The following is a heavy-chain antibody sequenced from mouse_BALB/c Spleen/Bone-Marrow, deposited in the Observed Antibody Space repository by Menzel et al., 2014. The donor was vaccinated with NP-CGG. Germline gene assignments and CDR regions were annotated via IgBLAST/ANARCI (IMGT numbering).Heavy chain of an antibody. CDR2: ISSGGHYT. V-gene: IGHV5-6*01. J-gene: IGHJ4*01. CDR3: TRRGNWDGRSAMDY. CDR1: GFTFSSYG. Sequence: EVQGVESGGDLVKPGGSLKLSCAASGFTFSSYGMSWVRQTPDKRLEWVATISSGGHYTYYLDSVKGRFTISRDNAKNTLYLQMSSLKSEDTAMFYCTRRGNWDGRSAMDYWGQGTSVTVSS. D-gene: IGHD4-1*01.